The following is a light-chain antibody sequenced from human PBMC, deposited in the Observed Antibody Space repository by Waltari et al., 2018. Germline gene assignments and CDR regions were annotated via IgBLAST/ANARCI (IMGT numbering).Light chain of an antibody. CDR3: QQSYSTPRLT. CDR1: QSISNY. J-gene: IGKJ4*01. CDR2: APA. Sequence: DIQMTQSPSSLSASVGDRVTITCRASQSISNYLNWYQQKPEKAPKLLIYAPASLQSGVPSRCSGSGSGTEFTLTISSLQPEDFATYYCQQSYSTPRLTFGGGTKVEIK. V-gene: IGKV1-39*01.